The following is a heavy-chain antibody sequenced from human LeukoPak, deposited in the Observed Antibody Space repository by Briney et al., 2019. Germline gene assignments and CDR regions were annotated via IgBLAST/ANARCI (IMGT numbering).Heavy chain of an antibody. CDR1: GYTFTSYG. CDR2: ISAYNGNT. Sequence: ASVKVSCKASGYTFTSYGISWVRQAPGQGLEWMGWISAYNGNTNYAQKLQGRVTMTTDTSTSTAYMELRSLRSEDTAVYYCASLSAAQPYYYYYMDVWGKGTTVTVSS. D-gene: IGHD6-13*01. J-gene: IGHJ6*03. V-gene: IGHV1-18*01. CDR3: ASLSAAQPYYYYYMDV.